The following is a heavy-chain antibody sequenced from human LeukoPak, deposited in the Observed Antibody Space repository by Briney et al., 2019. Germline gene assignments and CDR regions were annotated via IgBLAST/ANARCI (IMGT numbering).Heavy chain of an antibody. D-gene: IGHD1-26*01. J-gene: IGHJ4*02. CDR3: AKDISSIVGSTRGFDY. CDR2: ISWNSGNI. CDR1: GFTFSSYS. Sequence: PGGSLRLSCAASGFTFSSYSMNWVRQAPGKGLEWVSGISWNSGNIGYADSVKGRFTISRDNAKNSLYLQMNSLRAEDMALYYCAKDISSIVGSTRGFDYWGQGTLVTVSS. V-gene: IGHV3-9*03.